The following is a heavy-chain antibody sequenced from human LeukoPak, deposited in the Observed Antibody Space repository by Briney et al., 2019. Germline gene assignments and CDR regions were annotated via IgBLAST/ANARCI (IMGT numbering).Heavy chain of an antibody. Sequence: SETLSLTCTVSAGSISRYYWSWIRQPPGKGLEWIGYIYYSGSTNYNPSLKSRVTISVDTSKNQFSLKLSSVTAADTAVYYCARARLYDYIWGSYRPPNWYFDLWGRGTLVTVSS. V-gene: IGHV4-59*01. CDR3: ARARLYDYIWGSYRPPNWYFDL. CDR2: IYYSGST. D-gene: IGHD3-16*02. J-gene: IGHJ2*01. CDR1: AGSISRYY.